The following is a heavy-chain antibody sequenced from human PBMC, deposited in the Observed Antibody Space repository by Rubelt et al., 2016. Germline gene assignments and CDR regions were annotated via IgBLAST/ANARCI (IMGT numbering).Heavy chain of an antibody. CDR3: ARDLGYCSSTSCYFSDY. CDR1: GFTFSDYY. V-gene: IGHV3-7*01. Sequence: GGGLVKPGGSLRLSCAASGFTFSDYYMSWVRQAPGKGLEWVANIKQDGSEKYYVDSVKGRFTISRDNAKNSLYLQMNSLRAEDTAVYYCARDLGYCSSTSCYFSDYWGQGTLVTVSS. CDR2: IKQDGSEK. D-gene: IGHD2-2*01. J-gene: IGHJ4*02.